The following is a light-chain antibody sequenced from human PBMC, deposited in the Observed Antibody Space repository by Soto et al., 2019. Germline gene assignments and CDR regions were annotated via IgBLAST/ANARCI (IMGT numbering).Light chain of an antibody. Sequence: DRVMTPSPCTLSLSPGEGAPLSCRASQSLNTNLAWYQQKLGQAPRVLIYGASTRATGIPARFSGSGSGTEFTLTISGLQSEDSGVYFCHEYNTWPWTFGQGTKVDIK. V-gene: IGKV3-15*01. J-gene: IGKJ1*01. CDR2: GAS. CDR1: QSLNTN. CDR3: HEYNTWPWT.